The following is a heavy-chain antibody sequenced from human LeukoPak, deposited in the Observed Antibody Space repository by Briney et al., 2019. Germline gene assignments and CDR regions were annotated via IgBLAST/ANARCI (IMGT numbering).Heavy chain of an antibody. CDR3: ARGKVDDYDSSGWAFDI. J-gene: IGHJ3*02. D-gene: IGHD3-22*01. Sequence: PSETLSLTCTASGGSISSYYWSWIRQPAGKGLEWVGRIYTSGSTNYNPSLKRRVTMSVDTSKSQFSLKLSSVTAADTAVYYCARGKVDDYDSSGWAFDIWGQGTMVTVSS. CDR1: GGSISSYY. CDR2: IYTSGST. V-gene: IGHV4-4*07.